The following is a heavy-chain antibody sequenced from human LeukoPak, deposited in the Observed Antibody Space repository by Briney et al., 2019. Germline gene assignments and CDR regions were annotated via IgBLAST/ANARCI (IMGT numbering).Heavy chain of an antibody. V-gene: IGHV4-59*08. CDR1: DASVSSYY. D-gene: IGHD6-13*01. J-gene: IGHJ4*02. CDR3: ARSGTGLDS. Sequence: PSETLSLTCTVSDASVSSYYWSWIRQPPGRGLEWIGYLYYTGSTNYNPSLKSRITTSVDTSKNQFSLKLSSVTAADTAVYYCARSGTGLDSWGQGTLVTVSS. CDR2: LYYTGST.